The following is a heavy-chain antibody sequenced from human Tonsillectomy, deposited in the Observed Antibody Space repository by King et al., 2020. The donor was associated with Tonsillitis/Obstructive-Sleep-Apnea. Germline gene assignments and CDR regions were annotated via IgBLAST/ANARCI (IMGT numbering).Heavy chain of an antibody. V-gene: IGHV1-18*01. D-gene: IGHD3-22*01. J-gene: IGHJ6*03. Sequence: VQLVESGAEVKKPGASVKVSCKASGYTFTSYGISWVRQAPGQGLEWMGWISAYNGNTNYAQKLQGRVTMTTDTSTSTAYMALRSLRSDDTAVYYCARRCHYYDSSGYSPPRQSWYYYYYMDVWAKGPRSPSP. CDR2: ISAYNGNT. CDR1: GYTFTSYG. CDR3: ARRCHYYDSSGYSPPRQSWYYYYYMDV.